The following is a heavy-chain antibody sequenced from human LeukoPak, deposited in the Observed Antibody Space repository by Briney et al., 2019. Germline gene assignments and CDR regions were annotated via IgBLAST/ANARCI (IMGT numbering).Heavy chain of an antibody. J-gene: IGHJ4*02. Sequence: GGSLRLSCAASGFTFSNYWMSWVRQAPGKGLEWVANIKQDGSEKNYVDSVKGRFTISRDNATNSLYLQMSSLRAEDTAVYYCARDGPRGGFDYWGQGTLVTVSS. V-gene: IGHV3-7*01. D-gene: IGHD3-10*01. CDR2: IKQDGSEK. CDR3: ARDGPRGGFDY. CDR1: GFTFSNYW.